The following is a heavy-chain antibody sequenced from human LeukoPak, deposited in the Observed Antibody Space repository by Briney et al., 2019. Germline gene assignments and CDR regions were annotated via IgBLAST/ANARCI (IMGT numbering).Heavy chain of an antibody. V-gene: IGHV1-24*01. CDR2: FDPEDGET. D-gene: IGHD5-18*01. J-gene: IGHJ6*03. Sequence: ASVKVSCKVSGYTLTELSMHWVRQAPGKGLEWMGGFDPEDGETIYAQTFQGRVTMTEDTSTDTAYLELSSLRSEDTAVYYCATGYSYGSVYYYYMDVWGKGTTVTVSS. CDR1: GYTLTELS. CDR3: ATGYSYGSVYYYYMDV.